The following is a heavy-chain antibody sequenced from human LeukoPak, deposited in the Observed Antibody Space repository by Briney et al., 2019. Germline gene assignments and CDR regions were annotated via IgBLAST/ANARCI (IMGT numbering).Heavy chain of an antibody. J-gene: IGHJ4*02. CDR3: AKTPRSVLYQGDY. V-gene: IGHV3-23*01. Sequence: GGSLRLSCAASGFTFSSYAMNWVRQAPGKGLEWVSAISGSGGTTYYADSVKGRFTISRDNSKNTLYLQMNSLRAEDTAVYYCAKTPRSVLYQGDYWGQGTLVTVSS. CDR2: ISGSGGTT. CDR1: GFTFSSYA. D-gene: IGHD2-8*01.